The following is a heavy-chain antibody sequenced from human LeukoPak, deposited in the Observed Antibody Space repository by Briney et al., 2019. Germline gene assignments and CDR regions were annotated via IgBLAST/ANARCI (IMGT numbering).Heavy chain of an antibody. CDR3: TTDLGARDAFDI. D-gene: IGHD1-26*01. CDR2: IKSKTDGGTT. V-gene: IGHV3-15*07. Sequence: GGSLRLSCAASGFIFPNAWMNWVRQAPGKGLEWVGRIKSKTDGGTTDYAAPVKGRFTISRDDSKNTLYLQMNSLKTEDTAVYYCTTDLGARDAFDIWGQGTMVTVSS. J-gene: IGHJ3*02. CDR1: GFIFPNAW.